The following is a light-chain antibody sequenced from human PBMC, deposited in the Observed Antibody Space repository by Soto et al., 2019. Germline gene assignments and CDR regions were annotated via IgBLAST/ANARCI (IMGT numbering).Light chain of an antibody. Sequence: IVVTQSPDTLSLCPGERATLSCLASQSISNRLAWYQQKPGQAPRLLISGASSRATGIPDRFSGSGSGTDFTLTITRLEPEDFALYYCQHYGGGSRITFGQGTRLEIK. CDR3: QHYGGGSRIT. V-gene: IGKV3-20*01. CDR1: QSISNR. J-gene: IGKJ5*01. CDR2: GAS.